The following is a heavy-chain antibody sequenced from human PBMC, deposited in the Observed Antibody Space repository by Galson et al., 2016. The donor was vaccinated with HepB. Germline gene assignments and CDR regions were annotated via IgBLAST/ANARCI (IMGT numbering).Heavy chain of an antibody. D-gene: IGHD4-23*01. Sequence: SVKVSCKASVYTFTTYYIHWVRQAPGQRLEWMGIINPSSGSATYAQQFQGRVTMTRDTSTSTISMDLRSLTSEDTAVYFCARDLGGNSYFDYWGLGTLVTVSS. J-gene: IGHJ4*02. V-gene: IGHV1-46*01. CDR1: VYTFTTYY. CDR3: ARDLGGNSYFDY. CDR2: INPSSGSA.